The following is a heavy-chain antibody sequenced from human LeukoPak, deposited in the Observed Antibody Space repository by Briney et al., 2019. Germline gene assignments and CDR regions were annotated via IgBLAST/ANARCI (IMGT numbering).Heavy chain of an antibody. V-gene: IGHV1-69*13. CDR1: GGTFSSYA. Sequence: ASVKVSCKASGGTFSSYAISWVRQAPGQGLEWMGGIIPIFGTANYAQKFQGRVTITADESTSTAYMELSSLRSEDTAVYYCARARYSYGYGLNAFGIWGQGTMVTVSS. CDR2: IIPIFGTA. CDR3: ARARYSYGYGLNAFGI. J-gene: IGHJ3*02. D-gene: IGHD5-18*01.